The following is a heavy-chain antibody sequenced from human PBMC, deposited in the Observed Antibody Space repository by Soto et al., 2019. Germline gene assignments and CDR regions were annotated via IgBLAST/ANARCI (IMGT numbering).Heavy chain of an antibody. V-gene: IGHV4-39*01. CDR3: ARLEVLATISYYFDF. J-gene: IGHJ4*02. D-gene: IGHD3-10*01. CDR2: IYYRGNA. Sequence: QLQLQESGPGLVKPSETLSLTCSVSDDSINSDKYDWGWIRQPPGKGLEWLGSIYYRGNAYYNPSLQTRVTISLDKAKSQFSLKLNSVTAADSAVYFCARLEVLATISYYFDFWGPGALVTVSS. CDR1: DDSINSDKYD.